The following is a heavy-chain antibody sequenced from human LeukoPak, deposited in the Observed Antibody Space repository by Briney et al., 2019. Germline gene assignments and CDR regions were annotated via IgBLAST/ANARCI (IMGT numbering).Heavy chain of an antibody. D-gene: IGHD1-20*01. CDR3: ARETRRYNWNDVLFDY. CDR1: GGSISSSSYY. V-gene: IGHV4-39*07. CDR2: IYYSGST. J-gene: IGHJ4*02. Sequence: SETLSLTCTVSGGSISSSSYYWGWIRQPPGKGLEWIGSIYYSGSTYYNPSLKSRVTISVDTSKNQFSLKLSSVTAADTAVYYCARETRRYNWNDVLFDYWGQGTLVTVSS.